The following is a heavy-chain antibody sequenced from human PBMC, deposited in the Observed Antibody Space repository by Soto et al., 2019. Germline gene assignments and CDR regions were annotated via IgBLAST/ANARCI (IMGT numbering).Heavy chain of an antibody. J-gene: IGHJ3*01. CDR3: ARDDAFGNENAFDL. V-gene: IGHV3-33*01. D-gene: IGHD1-1*01. Sequence: QAQLVESGGGLVQPGTSLRLSCAVSGFSFRTYGFHWVRQPPGKGLEWVAVISPKGHSDSVEGRFTISRDNSKDTLYLQMNNLRGEDTAVYYCARDDAFGNENAFDLWGRGTMVTVSS. CDR2: ISPK. CDR1: GFSFRTYG.